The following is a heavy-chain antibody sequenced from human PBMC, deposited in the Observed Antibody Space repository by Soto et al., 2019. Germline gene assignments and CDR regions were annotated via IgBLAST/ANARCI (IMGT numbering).Heavy chain of an antibody. D-gene: IGHD2-21*01. Sequence: ESGGGVVQPGRSLRLSCAASGFTFSSYGMHWVRQAPGKGLEWVALMWHDGSNKYYADSVKGQFTISRDNSKSTLYLQMNSLRADDTAVYYCARDIIPEARWVAFDIWGQGTMVTVSS. CDR1: GFTFSSYG. J-gene: IGHJ3*02. V-gene: IGHV3-33*01. CDR2: MWHDGSNK. CDR3: ARDIIPEARWVAFDI.